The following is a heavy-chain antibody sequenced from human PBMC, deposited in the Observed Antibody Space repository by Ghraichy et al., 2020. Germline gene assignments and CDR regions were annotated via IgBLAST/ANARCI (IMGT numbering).Heavy chain of an antibody. D-gene: IGHD3-3*01. V-gene: IGHV3-21*01. CDR2: ISSGATYI. CDR3: ARMPSSGFWGGYDYFDY. J-gene: IGHJ4*02. CDR1: GFTFNIYT. Sequence: SCAASGFTFNIYTVNWVRQAPGKGLEWVSSISSGATYIYYADSVKGRFTVSRDNAKNSLYLQMNSLRAEDTAVYYCARMPSSGFWGGYDYFDYWGQGTLVTVSS.